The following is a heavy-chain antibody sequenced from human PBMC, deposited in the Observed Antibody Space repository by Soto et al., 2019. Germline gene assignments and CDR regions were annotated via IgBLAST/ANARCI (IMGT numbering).Heavy chain of an antibody. D-gene: IGHD6-13*01. CDR1: GFTFSSYS. Sequence: PGGSLRLSCAASGFTFSSYSMNWVRQAPGKGLEWVSSISSSSSYIYYADSVKGRFTISRDNAKNSLYLQMNSLRAEDTALYYFAREQIAASHGYLYYYGMEVWSQGTTVTVSS. V-gene: IGHV3-21*01. CDR3: AREQIAASHGYLYYYGMEV. CDR2: ISSSSSYI. J-gene: IGHJ6*02.